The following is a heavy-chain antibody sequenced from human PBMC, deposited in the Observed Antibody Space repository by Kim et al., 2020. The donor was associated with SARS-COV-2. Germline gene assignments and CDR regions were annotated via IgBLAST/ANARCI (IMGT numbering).Heavy chain of an antibody. CDR2: IYSGGSST. CDR1: GFTFSSYA. J-gene: IGHJ5*02. CDR3: AKEEEYWFGETYGGRGFDP. Sequence: GGSLRLSCAASGFTFSSYAMSWVRQAPGKGLEWVSVIYSGGSSTYYADSVKGRFTISRDNSKNTLYLQMNSLRAEDTAVYYCAKEEEYWFGETYGGRGFDPWGQGTLVTVSS. V-gene: IGHV3-23*03. D-gene: IGHD3-10*01.